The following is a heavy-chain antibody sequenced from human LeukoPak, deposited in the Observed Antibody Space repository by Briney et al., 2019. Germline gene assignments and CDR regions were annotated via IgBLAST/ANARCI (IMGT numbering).Heavy chain of an antibody. CDR2: INPSGGST. D-gene: IGHD3-16*02. CDR3: ARDDNDYVWGSYRSIFDY. J-gene: IGHJ4*02. Sequence: ASVKVSCKASGYTFTSYYMHWVRKAPGQGLEWMGIINPSGGSTSYAQKFQGRVTMTRDMSTSTVYMELSSLRSEDTAVYYCARDDNDYVWGSYRSIFDYWGQGTLVTVSS. V-gene: IGHV1-46*01. CDR1: GYTFTSYY.